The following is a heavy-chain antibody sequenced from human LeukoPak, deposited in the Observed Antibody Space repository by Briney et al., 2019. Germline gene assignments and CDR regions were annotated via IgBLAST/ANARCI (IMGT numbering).Heavy chain of an antibody. J-gene: IGHJ4*02. Sequence: GGSLRLSCAASGFTFSSYAMSWVRQAPGKGLECVSAISGSGGSTYYADSVKGRFTISRDNSKNTLYLQMNSLRAEDTAVYYCARGSRRYCSSTSCSFDYWGQGTLVTVSS. CDR1: GFTFSSYA. V-gene: IGHV3-23*01. CDR2: ISGSGGST. D-gene: IGHD2-2*01. CDR3: ARGSRRYCSSTSCSFDY.